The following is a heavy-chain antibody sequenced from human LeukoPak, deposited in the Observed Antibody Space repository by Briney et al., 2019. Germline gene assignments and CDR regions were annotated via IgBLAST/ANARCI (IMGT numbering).Heavy chain of an antibody. CDR2: ITGTGGST. D-gene: IGHD2-2*01. J-gene: IGHJ5*02. V-gene: IGHV3-23*01. CDR3: ATRGYCSGTSCYAPQP. Sequence: GGSLRLSCAASGFTFSSYAMSWVRQAPGKGLKWVSAITGTGGSTYYADSVKGRFTISRDNSKNTLYLQMNSLRAEDTAVYYCATRGYCSGTSCYAPQPWGQGTLVTVSS. CDR1: GFTFSSYA.